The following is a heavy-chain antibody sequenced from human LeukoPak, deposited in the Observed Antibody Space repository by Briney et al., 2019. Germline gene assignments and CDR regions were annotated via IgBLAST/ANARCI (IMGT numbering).Heavy chain of an antibody. CDR3: ARGPYVLLWFGELYY. Sequence: GGSLRLSCAASGFTFSSYSMNWVRQAPGKGLEWVSYISSSSSTIYYADSVKGRFTISRDNAKNSLYLQMNSLRAEDTAVYYCARGPYVLLWFGELYYWGQGTLVTASS. J-gene: IGHJ4*02. V-gene: IGHV3-48*01. D-gene: IGHD3-10*01. CDR2: ISSSSSTI. CDR1: GFTFSSYS.